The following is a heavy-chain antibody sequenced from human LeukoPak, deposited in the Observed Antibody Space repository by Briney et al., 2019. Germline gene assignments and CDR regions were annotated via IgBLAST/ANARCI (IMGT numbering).Heavy chain of an antibody. V-gene: IGHV3-20*04. D-gene: IGHD3-10*01. J-gene: IGHJ4*02. CDR3: ARGHYYGSGSYYKADY. CDR1: GFTVSSNY. Sequence: GGSLRLSCAASGFTVSSNYMSWVRQAPGKGLEWVSGINWNGGSTDYADSVKGRFTISRDNAKNSLYLQMNSLRAEDTALYYCARGHYYGSGSYYKADYWGQGTLVTVSS. CDR2: INWNGGST.